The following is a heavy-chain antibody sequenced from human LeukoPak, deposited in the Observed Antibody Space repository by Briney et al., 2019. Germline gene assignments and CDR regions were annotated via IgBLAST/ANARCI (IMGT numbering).Heavy chain of an antibody. CDR3: ARDPGTDGGSWYVLDN. CDR2: IKQDGSEK. CDR1: EFTFFTYS. Sequence: GGSLRLSCAASEFTFFTYSMSWVRQAPGKGLEWVANIKQDGSEKYYVDSVKGRFTISRDNAKNSLYLQMNSLRAEDTAVYYCARDPGTDGGSWYVLDNWGQGTLVTVSA. D-gene: IGHD6-13*01. J-gene: IGHJ4*02. V-gene: IGHV3-7*01.